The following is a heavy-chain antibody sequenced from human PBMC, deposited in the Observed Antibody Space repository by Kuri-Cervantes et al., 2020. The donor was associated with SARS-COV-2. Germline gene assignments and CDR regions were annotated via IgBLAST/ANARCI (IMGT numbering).Heavy chain of an antibody. CDR2: IYPGDSDT. CDR1: GYSFTSYW. J-gene: IGHJ4*02. Sequence: GESLKISCKGSGYSFTSYWIGWVRQMPGKGLEWMGIIYPGDSDTRYSPSFQGQVTISADKSISTAYLQWSSLKASDTAMYYCARLGSIWFGELLTPLPDQWGQGTLVTVSS. CDR3: ARLGSIWFGELLTPLPDQ. D-gene: IGHD3-10*01. V-gene: IGHV5-51*01.